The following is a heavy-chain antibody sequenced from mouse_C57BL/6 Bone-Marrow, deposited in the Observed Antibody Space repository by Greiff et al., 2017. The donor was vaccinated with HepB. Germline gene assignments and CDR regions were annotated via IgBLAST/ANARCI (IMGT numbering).Heavy chain of an antibody. CDR3: ARTYYDYDGGFAY. CDR2: IHPNSGST. D-gene: IGHD2-4*01. Sequence: VQLQQSGAELVKPGASVKLSCKASGYTFTSYWMHWVKQRPGQGLEWIGMIHPNSGSTNYNEKLKSKATLTVDKSSSTAYMQLSSLTSEDSAVYYCARTYYDYDGGFAYWGQGTLVTVSA. V-gene: IGHV1-64*01. J-gene: IGHJ3*01. CDR1: GYTFTSYW.